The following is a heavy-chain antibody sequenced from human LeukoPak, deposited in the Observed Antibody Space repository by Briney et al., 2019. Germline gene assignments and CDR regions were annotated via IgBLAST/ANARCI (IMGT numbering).Heavy chain of an antibody. CDR1: GGTFSSYA. CDR3: AREASGGMDV. V-gene: IGHV1-69*01. D-gene: IGHD3-10*01. J-gene: IGHJ6*02. CDR2: IIPIFGTA. Sequence: VASVKVSCKASGGTFSSYAISWVRQAPGQGLEWMGGIIPIFGTANYAQKFQGRVTITADESTSTAYMELSSLRSEDTAVYYCAREASGGMDVWGQGTTVTVSS.